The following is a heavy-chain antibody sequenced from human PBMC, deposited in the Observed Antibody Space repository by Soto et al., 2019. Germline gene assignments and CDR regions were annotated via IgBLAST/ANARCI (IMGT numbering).Heavy chain of an antibody. J-gene: IGHJ6*02. V-gene: IGHV1-3*01. CDR2: INAGNGNT. CDR3: ARDLRPNWNYDYYYGMDV. Sequence: ASVKVSCKASGYTFTSYAMHWVRQAPGQRLEWMGWINAGNGNTKYSQKFQGRVTITRDTSASTAYMELSSLRSEDTAVYYCARDLRPNWNYDYYYGMDVWGQGTTVTVSS. D-gene: IGHD1-1*01. CDR1: GYTFTSYA.